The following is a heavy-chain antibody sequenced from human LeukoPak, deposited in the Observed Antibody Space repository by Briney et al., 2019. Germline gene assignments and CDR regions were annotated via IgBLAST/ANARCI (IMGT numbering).Heavy chain of an antibody. V-gene: IGHV3-23*01. J-gene: IGHJ4*02. Sequence: GESLRLSCGASGFTFSSYAMSWVRQAPGKGLEWVSAISGSGGSTYYADSVKGRFTISRDNSKNTLYLQMNSLRAEDTAVYYCAKVLGTVTTGYFDYWGQGTLVTVSS. CDR3: AKVLGTVTTGYFDY. CDR2: ISGSGGST. D-gene: IGHD4-17*01. CDR1: GFTFSSYA.